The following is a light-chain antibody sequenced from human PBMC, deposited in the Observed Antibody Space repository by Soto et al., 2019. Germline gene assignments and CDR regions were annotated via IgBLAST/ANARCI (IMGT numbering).Light chain of an antibody. V-gene: IGKV3-20*01. CDR1: QSVSSSY. Sequence: IVLTQSPGTLSLSPGERATLSCRASQSVSSSYLAWYQQKPGQAPRLLIYGASSRATGIPDRFSGSGSGTDFTLTISRLEPEDFAVYYCQQCGSSPGTFGQGTKVDIK. CDR2: GAS. J-gene: IGKJ1*01. CDR3: QQCGSSPGT.